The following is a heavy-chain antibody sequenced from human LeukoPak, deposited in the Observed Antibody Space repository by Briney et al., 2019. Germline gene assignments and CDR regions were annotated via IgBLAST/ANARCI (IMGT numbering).Heavy chain of an antibody. CDR1: GFTFSSYA. D-gene: IGHD1-1*01. J-gene: IGHJ4*02. Sequence: GGSLRLSCAASGFTFSSYAMSWVRQAPGKGLEWVSAISGSGGSTYYADSVKGRFTISRDNSKNTLYLQMNSLRAEDTAVYYCARDPSVGKTIHYFDLWGQGSLVPVSS. V-gene: IGHV3-23*01. CDR3: ARDPSVGKTIHYFDL. CDR2: ISGSGGST.